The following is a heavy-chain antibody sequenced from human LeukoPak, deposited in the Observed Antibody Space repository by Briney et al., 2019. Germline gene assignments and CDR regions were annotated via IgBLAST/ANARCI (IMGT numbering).Heavy chain of an antibody. V-gene: IGHV4-39*07. J-gene: IGHJ4*02. CDR2: IYYSGST. Sequence: PSETLSLTCTVSGGSISTSSYSWGWIRQPPGKGLEWIGSIYYSGSTYYNPSLKSRVTISVDTSKNQFSLKLTSMTAADTAVYYCARVHGRWYSSRGRYFDYWGQGTLVTVSS. D-gene: IGHD6-13*01. CDR3: ARVHGRWYSSRGRYFDY. CDR1: GGSISTSSYS.